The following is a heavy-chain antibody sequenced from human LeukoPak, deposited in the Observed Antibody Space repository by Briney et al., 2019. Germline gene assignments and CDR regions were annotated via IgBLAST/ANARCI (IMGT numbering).Heavy chain of an antibody. Sequence: GGSLRLSCAASGFTVSSNYMSWVRQAPGKGLEWVSVIYSGGSTYYADSVKGRFTISRDNSKNTLYLQMNSLRAEDTAVYYCARDGVRGVIIHFDYWGQGTLVTVSS. J-gene: IGHJ4*02. D-gene: IGHD3-10*01. CDR1: GFTVSSNY. CDR3: ARDGVRGVIIHFDY. V-gene: IGHV3-53*05. CDR2: IYSGGST.